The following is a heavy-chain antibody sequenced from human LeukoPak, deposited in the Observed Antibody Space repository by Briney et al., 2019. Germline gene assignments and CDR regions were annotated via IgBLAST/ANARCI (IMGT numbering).Heavy chain of an antibody. CDR2: IYTRGSI. Sequence: SQTLSLTCTVSYDSISDGSYYWNWIRQPAGRGLEWIGRIYTRGSINYSPSFKSRITISMDTSESQFSLELKSVTAADTAVYYCAREKAFGYPDAFDIWGPGTMVTVSS. CDR1: YDSISDGSYY. D-gene: IGHD5-18*01. J-gene: IGHJ3*02. CDR3: AREKAFGYPDAFDI. V-gene: IGHV4-61*02.